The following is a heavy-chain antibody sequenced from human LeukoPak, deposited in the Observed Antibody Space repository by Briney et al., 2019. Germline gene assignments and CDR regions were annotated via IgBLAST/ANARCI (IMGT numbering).Heavy chain of an antibody. Sequence: ASVKVSCKASGYTFTSYGISWVRQAPGQGLEWMGWISAYNGNTNYAQKLQGRVTITTDTSTSTAYMELRSLRSDDTAVYYCARLVGDDSGTYWFYFDSWGQGTLVTVSS. D-gene: IGHD1-26*01. J-gene: IGHJ4*02. CDR2: ISAYNGNT. CDR1: GYTFTSYG. V-gene: IGHV1-18*01. CDR3: ARLVGDDSGTYWFYFDS.